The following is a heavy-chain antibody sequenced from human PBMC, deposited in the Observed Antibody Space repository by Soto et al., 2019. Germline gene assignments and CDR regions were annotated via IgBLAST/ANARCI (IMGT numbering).Heavy chain of an antibody. J-gene: IGHJ5*02. CDR3: ARGLYSSGWYSWFDP. Sequence: QVQLQQWGAGLLKPSETLSLTCTVYGGSFSGYYWSWIRQPPGKGLEWIGEINHSGSTNYNPSLKSRVTISVDPNKNQFSLKLSSVTAADTAVYYCARGLYSSGWYSWFDPWGQGTLVTVSS. D-gene: IGHD6-19*01. V-gene: IGHV4-34*01. CDR1: GGSFSGYY. CDR2: INHSGST.